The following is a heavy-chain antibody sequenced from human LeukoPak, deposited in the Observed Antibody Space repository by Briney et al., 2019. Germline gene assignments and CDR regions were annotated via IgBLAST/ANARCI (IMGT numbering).Heavy chain of an antibody. D-gene: IGHD2-2*01. CDR1: GYSISRGSY. CDR3: ARGPMFEYLTPFDY. J-gene: IGHJ4*02. V-gene: IGHV4-38-2*02. CDR2: FHRRVNT. Sequence: SETLSLTCTVSGYSISRGSYWGWIRQPPGKGLEWIGDFHRRVNTFYNPSLQSRITISVDTSKNQFSLKVNSVTAADTAVYYCARGPMFEYLTPFDYWGQGTLVTVSS.